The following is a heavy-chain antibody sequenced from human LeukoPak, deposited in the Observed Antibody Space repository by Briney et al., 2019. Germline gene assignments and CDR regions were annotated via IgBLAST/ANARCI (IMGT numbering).Heavy chain of an antibody. CDR3: ATMAASDAEYFQH. D-gene: IGHD6-13*01. J-gene: IGHJ1*01. CDR1: GYTFTYYY. Sequence: ASVKVSCKASGYTFTYYYMHWVRQAPGQGLEWMGIINPSSGSTSYAQKFQGRVTMTRDTSTSTVYMDVSSLRSDDTAVYYCATMAASDAEYFQHWGQGTLVTVSS. CDR2: INPSSGST. V-gene: IGHV1-46*01.